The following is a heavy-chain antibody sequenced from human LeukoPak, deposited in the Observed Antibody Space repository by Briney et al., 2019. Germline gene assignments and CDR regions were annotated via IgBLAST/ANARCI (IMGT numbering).Heavy chain of an antibody. Sequence: SETLSLTCTVSGGSISSGGYYWSWIRQHPGKGLEWIGYIYYSGSTYYNPSLKSRVTISVDTSKNQFSLKLSSVTAADTAVYYCARGKVATLFHWGQGTLVTVSS. D-gene: IGHD5-12*01. J-gene: IGHJ4*02. CDR2: IYYSGST. CDR1: GGSISSGGYY. CDR3: ARGKVATLFH. V-gene: IGHV4-31*03.